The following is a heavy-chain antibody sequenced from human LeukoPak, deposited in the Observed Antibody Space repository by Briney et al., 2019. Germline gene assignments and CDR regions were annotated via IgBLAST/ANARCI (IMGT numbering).Heavy chain of an antibody. CDR2: ISGSGGST. D-gene: IGHD6-19*01. CDR3: AKGNIQWLVPPDAFDI. CDR1: GFTFSSYA. V-gene: IGHV3-23*01. Sequence: GGSLRLSCAASGFTFSSYAMSWARQAPGKGLEWVSAISGSGGSTYYADSVKGRFTISRDNAKNSLYLQMNSLRAEDTALYYCAKGNIQWLVPPDAFDIWGQGTMVTVSS. J-gene: IGHJ3*02.